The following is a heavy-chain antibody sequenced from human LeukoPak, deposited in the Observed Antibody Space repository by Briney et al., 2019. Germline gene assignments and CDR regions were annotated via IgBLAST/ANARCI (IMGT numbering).Heavy chain of an antibody. CDR1: GGSISSSSYY. J-gene: IGHJ4*02. V-gene: IGHV4-31*03. CDR3: ASGYSGYDLIHNGFDY. D-gene: IGHD5-12*01. Sequence: TLSLTCTVSGGSISSSSYYWGWIRQHPGKGLEWIGYIYYSGSTYYNPSLKSRVTISLDTSKNQFSLKLSSVTAADTAVYYCASGYSGYDLIHNGFDYWGQGTLVTVSS. CDR2: IYYSGST.